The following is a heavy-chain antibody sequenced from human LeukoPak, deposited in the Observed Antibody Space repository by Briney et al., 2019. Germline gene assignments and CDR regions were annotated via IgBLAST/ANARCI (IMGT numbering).Heavy chain of an antibody. CDR2: IIPIFGTA. D-gene: IGHD2-15*01. J-gene: IGHJ4*02. V-gene: IGHV1-69*05. CDR3: ARGGLPQD. Sequence: SVKVSCKTSGFTLTIYDINWVRQATGQGLEWMGRIIPIFGTANYAQKFQGRVTITTDESTSTAYMELSSLRSEDTAVYYCARGGLPQDWGQGTLVTVSS. CDR1: GFTLTIYD.